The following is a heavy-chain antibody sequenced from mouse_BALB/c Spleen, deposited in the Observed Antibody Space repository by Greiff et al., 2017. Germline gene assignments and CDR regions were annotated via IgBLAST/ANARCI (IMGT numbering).Heavy chain of an antibody. CDR2: IDPETGGT. J-gene: IGHJ4*01. D-gene: IGHD2-3*01. Sequence: QVQLQQSGAELVRPGASVTLSCKASGYTFTDYEMHWVKQTPVHGLEWIGAIDPETGGTAYNQKFKGKATLTADKSSSTAYMELRSLTSGDSAVYYCTRGGDGYNHAMDYWGQGTSVTVSS. CDR3: TRGGDGYNHAMDY. CDR1: GYTFTDYE. V-gene: IGHV1-15*01.